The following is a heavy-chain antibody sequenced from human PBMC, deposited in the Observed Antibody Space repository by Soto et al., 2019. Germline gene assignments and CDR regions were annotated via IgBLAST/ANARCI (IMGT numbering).Heavy chain of an antibody. CDR1: GYTFTTYA. Sequence: GASVKVSCKASGYTFTTYAIHWVRQAPGQRLEWMGWLNAGNGNTKYSQKFQGRVTITKDTSASTAYMELSSLRSEDTAVYYCVRGLEEGFDPWGQGTLVTVSS. J-gene: IGHJ5*02. D-gene: IGHD5-12*01. V-gene: IGHV1-3*01. CDR2: LNAGNGNT. CDR3: VRGLEEGFDP.